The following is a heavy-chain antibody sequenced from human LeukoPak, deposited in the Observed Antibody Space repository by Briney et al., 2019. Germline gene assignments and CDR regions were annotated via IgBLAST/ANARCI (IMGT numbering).Heavy chain of an antibody. CDR3: AKVTGYSYGFPFDY. CDR1: GFSFSSYA. V-gene: IGHV3-23*01. CDR2: ISGSGGST. J-gene: IGHJ4*02. D-gene: IGHD5-18*01. Sequence: PGGSLRLSCAASGFSFSSYAMSWVRQAPGKGLEWVSAISGSGGSTYYADSVKGRFTISRDNSKNTLYLQMNSLRAEDTAVYYCAKVTGYSYGFPFDYWGQGTLVTVSS.